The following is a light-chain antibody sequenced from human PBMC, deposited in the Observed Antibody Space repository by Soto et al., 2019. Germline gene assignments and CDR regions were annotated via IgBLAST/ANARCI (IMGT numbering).Light chain of an antibody. V-gene: IGKV1-9*01. CDR2: GAS. Sequence: DIHLTQSPSFLSASVGDRVTITCRASQDIGRYVVWYQRQPGKAPKLLMFGASTLQSGVPPRFSGGQSGTEFTLTITSLQPEDFATYYCQQLFDYPLTFGGGTEVEIK. CDR1: QDIGRY. CDR3: QQLFDYPLT. J-gene: IGKJ4*01.